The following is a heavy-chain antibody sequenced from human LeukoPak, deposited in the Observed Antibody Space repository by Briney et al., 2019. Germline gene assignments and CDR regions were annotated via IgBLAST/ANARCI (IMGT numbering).Heavy chain of an antibody. V-gene: IGHV3-23*01. CDR1: GFTFSSYA. CDR3: AKEEGPYYYDSSGYYS. J-gene: IGHJ4*02. D-gene: IGHD3-22*01. CDR2: ISGSGGST. Sequence: PGGSLRLSCATSGFTFSSYAMSWVRQAPGKGLEWVSAISGSGGSTYYADSVKGRFTISRDNSKNTLYLQMNSLRAEDTAVYYCAKEEGPYYYDSSGYYSWGQGTLVTVSS.